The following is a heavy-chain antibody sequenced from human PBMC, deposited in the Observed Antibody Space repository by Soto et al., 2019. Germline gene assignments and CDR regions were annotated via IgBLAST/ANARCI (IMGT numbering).Heavy chain of an antibody. D-gene: IGHD3-10*01. CDR1: GGSINSGDYY. J-gene: IGHJ5*02. CDR3: ARGHFYGSGSYFANWFDP. V-gene: IGHV4-30-4*01. Sequence: LSLTCTVSGGSINSGDYYWSWIRQPPGKGLEWIGNIYYSGSTNYNPSLKSRVTISVDTSKNQFSLNLSSVTAADTAVFFCARGHFYGSGSYFANWFDPWGQGTLVTVSS. CDR2: IYYSGST.